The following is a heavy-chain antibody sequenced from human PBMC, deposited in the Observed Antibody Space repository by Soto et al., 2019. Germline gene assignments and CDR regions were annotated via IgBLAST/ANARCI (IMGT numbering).Heavy chain of an antibody. Sequence: SVKVSCEASGGSFSSYAISWVRQAPGQGLEWMGGIIPIFGTANYAQKFQGRVTITADESTSTAYMELSSLRSEDTAVYYCARDRNYYDSSGYYLSPDAFDIWGQGTMVTVSS. CDR3: ARDRNYYDSSGYYLSPDAFDI. CDR1: GGSFSSYA. J-gene: IGHJ3*02. V-gene: IGHV1-69*13. D-gene: IGHD3-22*01. CDR2: IIPIFGTA.